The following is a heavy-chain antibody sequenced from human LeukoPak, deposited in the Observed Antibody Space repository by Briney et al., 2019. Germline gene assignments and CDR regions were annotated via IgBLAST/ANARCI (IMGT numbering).Heavy chain of an antibody. D-gene: IGHD7-27*01. V-gene: IGHV3-21*05. CDR1: GFAFSDYS. Sequence: GGSLRLSCAASGFAFSDYSMNWVRQAPGKGLEWVANTRGSGSGMGSGNHYAGAVKGRFTISRDNAKNSLYLQMNSLRAEDTAFYYCARDDNWGFDYWGQGALVTVSS. CDR2: TRGSGSGM. CDR3: ARDDNWGFDY. J-gene: IGHJ4*02.